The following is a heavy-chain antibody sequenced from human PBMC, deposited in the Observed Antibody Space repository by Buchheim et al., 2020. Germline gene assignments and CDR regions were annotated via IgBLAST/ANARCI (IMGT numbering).Heavy chain of an antibody. CDR1: GLTFNTYA. J-gene: IGHJ4*02. Sequence: VQLVDSGGGLVQPGGSLRLSCAASGLTFNTYAMHWARQAPGKGLEWVAVISYNGRNQYYADSVKGRFTISRDESKSALYLQMDSLKTEDTAVYYCTTAGLDYGATWGQGTL. V-gene: IGHV3-30*03. D-gene: IGHD4-17*01. CDR2: ISYNGRNQ. CDR3: TTAGLDYGAT.